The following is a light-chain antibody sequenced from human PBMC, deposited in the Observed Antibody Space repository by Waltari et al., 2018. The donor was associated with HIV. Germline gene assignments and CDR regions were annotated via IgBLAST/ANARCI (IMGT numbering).Light chain of an antibody. CDR3: QSYDSSLSGSGV. J-gene: IGLJ2*01. CDR1: SSNIGAGYD. CDR2: GNS. Sequence: QSVLTQPPSVSGAPGQRVTISCTGSSSNIGAGYDVHWYQQLPGTAPKLLIYGNSSRPSGVPVRFSGSKSGTSASLAIPGLQAEDEADYYCQSYDSSLSGSGVFGGGTKLTVL. V-gene: IGLV1-40*01.